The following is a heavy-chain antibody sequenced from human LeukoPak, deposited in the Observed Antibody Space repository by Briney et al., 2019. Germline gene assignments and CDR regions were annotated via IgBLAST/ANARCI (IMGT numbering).Heavy chain of an antibody. Sequence: PGGSLRLSCAASGFTVSSNYMSWVRQAPGKGLEWVSVIYSGGSTYYADSVKGRFTISGDNSKNTLYLQMNSLRAEDTAVYYCARERAGVAATNNWFDPWGQGTLVTVSS. D-gene: IGHD2-15*01. CDR3: ARERAGVAATNNWFDP. J-gene: IGHJ5*02. CDR2: IYSGGST. V-gene: IGHV3-53*05. CDR1: GFTVSSNY.